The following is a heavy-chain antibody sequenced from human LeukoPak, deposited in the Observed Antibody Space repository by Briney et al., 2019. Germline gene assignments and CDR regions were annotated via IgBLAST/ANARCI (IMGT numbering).Heavy chain of an antibody. J-gene: IGHJ4*02. CDR3: AKSFWWFGEFSPFDN. V-gene: IGHV3-15*04. Sequence: GGSLRLSCAASGFSFSDAWMSWVRQIPGKGLEWVGRIESKTDGGTTDYAAPVKGRFTISRDDSTNTLYLQMNSLRAEDTAVYYCAKSFWWFGEFSPFDNWGQGTLVTVSS. CDR2: IESKTDGGTT. CDR1: GFSFSDAW. D-gene: IGHD3-10*01.